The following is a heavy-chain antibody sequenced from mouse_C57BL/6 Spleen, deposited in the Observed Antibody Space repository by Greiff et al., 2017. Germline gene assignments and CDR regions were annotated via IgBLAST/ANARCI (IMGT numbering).Heavy chain of an antibody. D-gene: IGHD1-1*01. CDR1: GYSFTGYY. J-gene: IGHJ2*01. Sequence: EVQLVESGPELVKPGASVKISCKASGYSFTGYYMNWVKQSPEKSLEWIGEINPSTGGTTYNQKFKAKATLTVDKSSSTAYMQLKSLTSEDSAVYYCARGYYYGSSYKDYWGQGTTLTVSS. CDR3: ARGYYYGSSYKDY. CDR2: INPSTGGT. V-gene: IGHV1-42*01.